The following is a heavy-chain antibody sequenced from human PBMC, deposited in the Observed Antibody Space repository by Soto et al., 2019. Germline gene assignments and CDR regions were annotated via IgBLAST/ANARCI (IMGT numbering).Heavy chain of an antibody. CDR2: ISLYSDGT. D-gene: IGHD2-2*01. CDR3: ARVVPCAAAWFGP. Sequence: QVQLVQSGGEVKRPGASVKVSCKTSGYTFSNYGITWVRQAPGQPLEWLGWISLYSDGTNYAQKFQGRVSTTTDTSTFTAYMVLRSLRSADTAVYYCARVVPCAAAWFGPFGQGTLVIVSS. CDR1: GYTFSNYG. J-gene: IGHJ5*02. V-gene: IGHV1-18*01.